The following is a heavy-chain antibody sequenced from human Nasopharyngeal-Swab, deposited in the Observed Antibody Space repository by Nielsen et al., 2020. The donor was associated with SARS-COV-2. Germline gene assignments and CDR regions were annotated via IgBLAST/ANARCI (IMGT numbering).Heavy chain of an antibody. J-gene: IGHJ5*02. CDR2: IYYSGST. CDR1: GGSISSYY. V-gene: IGHV4-59*01. D-gene: IGHD6-13*01. Sequence: SETLSLTCTVSGGSISSYYWSWIRQPPGKGLEWIGYIYYSGSTNYNPSLKSRVTISVDTSKNQFSLKLSSVTAADTAVYYCARSGIAAAGRPWRNWFDPWGQGTLVTVSS. CDR3: ARSGIAAAGRPWRNWFDP.